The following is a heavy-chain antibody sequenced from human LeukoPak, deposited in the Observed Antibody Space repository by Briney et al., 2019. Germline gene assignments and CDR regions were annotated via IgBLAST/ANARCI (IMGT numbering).Heavy chain of an antibody. J-gene: IGHJ4*02. CDR1: GYTFTSYD. Sequence: ASVKVSCKASGYTFTSYDINWVRRATGQGLEWMGWMNPNSGNTGYAQKFQGRVTMTRNTSISTAYMELSSLRSEDTAVYYCAGGDCSGGSCYSADYWGQGTLVTVSS. CDR2: MNPNSGNT. CDR3: AGGDCSGGSCYSADY. D-gene: IGHD2-15*01. V-gene: IGHV1-8*01.